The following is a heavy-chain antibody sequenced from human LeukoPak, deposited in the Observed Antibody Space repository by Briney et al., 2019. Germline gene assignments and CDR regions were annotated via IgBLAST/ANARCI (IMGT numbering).Heavy chain of an antibody. CDR2: IYRGGST. D-gene: IGHD2-2*02. Sequence: GGSLRLSCAASGFTVSSNSMSWVRQAPGKGLEWVSVIYRGGSTYYADSVKGRFTISRDNSKNTLYLQMNSLRAEDTAVYYCARDPGGPHTVKWDAFDIWGQGTMVTVSS. CDR1: GFTVSSNS. J-gene: IGHJ3*02. CDR3: ARDPGGPHTVKWDAFDI. V-gene: IGHV3-53*01.